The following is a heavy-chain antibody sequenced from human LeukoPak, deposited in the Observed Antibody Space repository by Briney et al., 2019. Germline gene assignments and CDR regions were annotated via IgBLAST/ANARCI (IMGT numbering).Heavy chain of an antibody. V-gene: IGHV4-39*01. Sequence: SETLSLTCTVSGGSISSSSYYWGWIRQPPGKGLEWIGSIYYSGSTYYNPSLKSRVTISVDTSKNQFSLKLSSVTAADTAVYYCARQQREHYDILTGYPRVYVMDVWGQGTTVTVSS. J-gene: IGHJ6*02. CDR3: ARQQREHYDILTGYPRVYVMDV. CDR1: GGSISSSSYY. CDR2: IYYSGST. D-gene: IGHD3-9*01.